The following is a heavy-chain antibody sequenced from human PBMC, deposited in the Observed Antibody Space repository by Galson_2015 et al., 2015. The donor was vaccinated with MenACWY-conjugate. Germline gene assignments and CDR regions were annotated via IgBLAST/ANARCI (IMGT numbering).Heavy chain of an antibody. D-gene: IGHD4/OR15-4a*01. Sequence: SLRLSCAASGFTFSNHWMSWVRQAPGKGLEWVANINQDGSEKNYVDSLRGRFSISRDNARNSVFMQMTSLRDEDTAVYYCASAISPRGASNCPPYHMDVWRKGTTVTVSS. J-gene: IGHJ6*03. CDR2: INQDGSEK. CDR1: GFTFSNHW. V-gene: IGHV3-7*03. CDR3: ASAISPRGASNCPPYHMDV.